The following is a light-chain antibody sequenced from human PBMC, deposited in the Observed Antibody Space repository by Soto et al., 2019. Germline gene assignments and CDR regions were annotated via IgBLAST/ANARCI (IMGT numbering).Light chain of an antibody. CDR1: QSISSW. CDR3: QQYNNFWT. J-gene: IGKJ1*01. Sequence: DIQMTQSPSALSASVGDRVTITCRASQSISSWLAWYQQKPGKAPRLLIYDASYLERGVPSRFSGSGSGTDFALTISDLQPYDLGTYYCQQYNNFWTFGPGTKVEI. V-gene: IGKV1-5*01. CDR2: DAS.